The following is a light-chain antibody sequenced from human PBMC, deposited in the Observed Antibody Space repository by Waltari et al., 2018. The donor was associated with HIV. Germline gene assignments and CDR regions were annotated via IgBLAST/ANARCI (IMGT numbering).Light chain of an antibody. CDR2: NTD. J-gene: IGLJ3*02. CDR1: SSSVSSAYY. CDR3: LLYMASGRV. Sequence: QTVVTQEPSFSVSPGGTITLTCGLISSSVSSAYYPSWYQQTTGQPPRTLIYNTDTRSSGVPDRFSGSIVGNKAALTITGAQSEDESDYYCLLYMASGRVFGGGTRLTVL. V-gene: IGLV8-61*01.